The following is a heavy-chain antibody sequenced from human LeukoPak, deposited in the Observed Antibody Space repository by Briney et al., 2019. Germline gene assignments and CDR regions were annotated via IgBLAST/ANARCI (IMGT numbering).Heavy chain of an antibody. CDR3: ARWRSYGWGSYRYRDGDY. Sequence: GASVKVSCKASGYTFTSYGISWVRQAPGQGLEWMGWIRAYNGNTNYAQTLQGRVTMTTDTSTSTAYMELRSLRSDDTAVYYCARWRSYGWGSYRYRDGDYWGQGTLVTVSS. CDR2: IRAYNGNT. CDR1: GYTFTSYG. J-gene: IGHJ4*02. D-gene: IGHD3-16*02. V-gene: IGHV1-18*04.